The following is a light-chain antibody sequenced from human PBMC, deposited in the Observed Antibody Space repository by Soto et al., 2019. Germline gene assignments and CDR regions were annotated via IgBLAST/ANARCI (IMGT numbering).Light chain of an antibody. V-gene: IGLV2-14*01. Sequence: QSALTQPASVSGSPGQSITISCTGTSSDVGGYNYVSWYQQHPGKAPKLMIYEVSNRPSGVSNRFPGSKSGNTASLTISRLQAEDEADYYCSSYTSSSTLVFGTGTKVTVL. J-gene: IGLJ1*01. CDR1: SSDVGGYNY. CDR3: SSYTSSSTLV. CDR2: EVS.